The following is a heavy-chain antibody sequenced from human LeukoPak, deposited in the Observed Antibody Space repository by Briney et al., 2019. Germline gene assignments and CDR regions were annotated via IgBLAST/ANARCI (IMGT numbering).Heavy chain of an antibody. V-gene: IGHV5-51*01. D-gene: IGHD5-18*01. CDR3: ARPERDTAVADDAFDI. Sequence: GESLKISCKGSGYSFTSYWIGWVRQMPGKGLEWMGIIYPGDSDTRYSPSFQGQVTISADKSISTAYLQWSSLKASDTAMYYCARPERDTAVADDAFDIWGQGTMVTVSS. J-gene: IGHJ3*02. CDR2: IYPGDSDT. CDR1: GYSFTSYW.